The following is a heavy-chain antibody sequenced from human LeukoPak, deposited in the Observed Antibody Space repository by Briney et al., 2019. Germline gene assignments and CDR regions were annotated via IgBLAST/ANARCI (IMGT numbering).Heavy chain of an antibody. J-gene: IGHJ4*02. V-gene: IGHV3-48*03. CDR2: ISSSGSTI. CDR1: GFTFSSYE. Sequence: GGSLRLSCAASGFTFSSYEMNWVRQAPGKGLEWVSYISSSGSTIYYADSVKGRFTISRDNAKNSLYLQMNSLRAEDTAVYYCARVRGQWLVSYTPYYFDYWGQGTLVTVSS. CDR3: ARVRGQWLVSYTPYYFDY. D-gene: IGHD6-19*01.